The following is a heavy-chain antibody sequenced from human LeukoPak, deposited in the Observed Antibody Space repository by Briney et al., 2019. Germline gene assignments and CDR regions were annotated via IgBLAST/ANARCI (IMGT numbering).Heavy chain of an antibody. V-gene: IGHV5-51*01. CDR1: GYSFTSYW. D-gene: IGHD3-22*01. Sequence: GESLKISCKGSGYSFTSYWIGWVRQMPGKGLEWMGIIYPGDSDTRYSPSFQGQVTISADKSISTAYLQWSSLKALDTAMYYCARPYDSSGYYSLAFDIWGQGTMVTVSS. J-gene: IGHJ3*02. CDR2: IYPGDSDT. CDR3: ARPYDSSGYYSLAFDI.